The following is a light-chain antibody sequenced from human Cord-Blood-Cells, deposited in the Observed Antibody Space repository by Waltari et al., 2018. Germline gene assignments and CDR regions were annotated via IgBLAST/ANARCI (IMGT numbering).Light chain of an antibody. V-gene: IGLV2-23*03. Sequence: QSALTQPASVSGSPGQSITISCTGTSSDVGSYNLVSWYQQHPGKAPKLMIYEGSKRPSGVSNRFSGAKSCNTASLTISGLLAEDEADYYCCSYAGSSTFKVFGGGTKLTVL. J-gene: IGLJ3*02. CDR2: EGS. CDR3: CSYAGSSTFKV. CDR1: SSDVGSYNL.